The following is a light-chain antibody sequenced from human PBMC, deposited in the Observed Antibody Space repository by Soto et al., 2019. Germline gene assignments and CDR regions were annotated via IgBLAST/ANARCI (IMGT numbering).Light chain of an antibody. J-gene: IGLJ1*01. CDR3: ASYATGGAYV. CDR2: GVN. Sequence: QSVLTQPASVSGSPGQSITLSCTGTSSDVGGYNAVSWYQQHPGKAPKLMIFGVNERPSGVSNRFSGSKSGNTASLTISGLQAEDEADYYCASYATGGAYVFGTATKLNVL. V-gene: IGLV2-14*01. CDR1: SSDVGGYNA.